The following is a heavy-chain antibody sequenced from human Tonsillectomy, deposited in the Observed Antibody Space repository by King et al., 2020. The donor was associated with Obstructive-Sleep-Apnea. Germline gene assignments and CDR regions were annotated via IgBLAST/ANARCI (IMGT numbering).Heavy chain of an antibody. CDR1: GFSLSTSGVG. V-gene: IGHV2-5*02. Sequence: ITLKESGPTLVKPTQTLTLTCTFSGFSLSTSGVGVGWIRQPPGKALEWLALIYWDDDKRYSPSLKIRLTITKDTSKNQVVLTMTNMDPVDTATYYCAHAIQLLFFYWGQGTLVTVSS. CDR2: IYWDDDK. CDR3: AHAIQLLFFY. D-gene: IGHD5-18*01. J-gene: IGHJ4*02.